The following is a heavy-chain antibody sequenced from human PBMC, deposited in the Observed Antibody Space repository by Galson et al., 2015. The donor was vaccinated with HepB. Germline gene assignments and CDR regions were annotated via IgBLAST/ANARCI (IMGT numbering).Heavy chain of an antibody. CDR1: GYTLTELS. Sequence: SVKVSCKVSGYTLTELSMHWVRQAPGKGLEWMGGLDPEDGETVYAQKFQGRVTMTEDTSTDTAYMELSSLRFEDTAVYYCAPAHTTWNLYSTNYYVYFEHWGQGTLVTVSS. D-gene: IGHD3-10*02. J-gene: IGHJ1*01. CDR2: LDPEDGET. V-gene: IGHV1-24*01. CDR3: APAHTTWNLYSTNYYVYFEH.